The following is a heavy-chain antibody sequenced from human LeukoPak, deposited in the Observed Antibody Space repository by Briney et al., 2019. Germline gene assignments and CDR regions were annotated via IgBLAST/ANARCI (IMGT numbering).Heavy chain of an antibody. V-gene: IGHV4-30-2*01. Sequence: SETLSLTCTVSGGSISSGGYYWSWIRQPPGKGLEWIGYIYHSGSTYYNPSLKSRVTISVDRSKNQFSLKLSSVTAADTAVYYCARSKQPTPSFDYWGQGTLVTVSS. CDR1: GGSISSGGYY. D-gene: IGHD4-11*01. J-gene: IGHJ4*02. CDR3: ARSKQPTPSFDY. CDR2: IYHSGST.